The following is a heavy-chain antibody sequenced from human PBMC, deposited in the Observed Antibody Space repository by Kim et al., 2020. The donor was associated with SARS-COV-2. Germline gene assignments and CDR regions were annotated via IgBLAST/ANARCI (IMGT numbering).Heavy chain of an antibody. Sequence: ETLSLTCTVSGGSISSYYWSWIRQPPGKGLEWIGYIYYSGSTNYNPSLKSRVTISVDTSKNQFSLKLSSVTAADTAVYYCASARIVGATRWFDPWGQGTLVTVSS. CDR3: ASARIVGATRWFDP. CDR2: IYYSGST. V-gene: IGHV4-59*08. J-gene: IGHJ5*02. CDR1: GGSISSYY. D-gene: IGHD1-26*01.